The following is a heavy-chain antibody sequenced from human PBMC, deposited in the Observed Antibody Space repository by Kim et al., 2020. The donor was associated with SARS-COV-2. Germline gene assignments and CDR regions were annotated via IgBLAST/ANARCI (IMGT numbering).Heavy chain of an antibody. CDR3: ARDRGRGDSSRDWFDP. V-gene: IGHV4-31*03. J-gene: IGHJ5*02. CDR1: GGSISSGGYY. CDR2: IYYSGST. D-gene: IGHD3-10*01. Sequence: SETLSLTCTVSGGSISSGGYYWSWIRQHPGKGLEWIGYIYYSGSTYYNPSLKSRVTISVDTSKNQFSLKLSSVTAADTAVYYCARDRGRGDSSRDWFDPWGQGTLVTVSS.